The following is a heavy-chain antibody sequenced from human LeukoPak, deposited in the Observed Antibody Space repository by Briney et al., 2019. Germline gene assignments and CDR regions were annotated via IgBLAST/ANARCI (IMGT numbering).Heavy chain of an antibody. V-gene: IGHV3-30*02. D-gene: IGHD7-27*01. CDR3: ARDTAWGSYWYFDL. Sequence: GGSLRLSCAASGFTFRSYGMHWVRQAPGKGLEWVAFIRYDGSNKDYADSVKGRFTISRDNSKNTLYLQMNSLRAEDTAVYYCARDTAWGSYWYFDLWGRGTLVTVSS. CDR2: IRYDGSNK. CDR1: GFTFRSYG. J-gene: IGHJ2*01.